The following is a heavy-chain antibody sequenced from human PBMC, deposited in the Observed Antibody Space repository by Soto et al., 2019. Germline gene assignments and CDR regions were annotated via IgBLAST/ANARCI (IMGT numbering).Heavy chain of an antibody. CDR3: ARVRDSITLV. Sequence: PSETLSLTCTVSGGSISSGGYYWSWIRQHPGKGLEWIGYIYYSGSTYYNPSLKSRVTISVDTSKNQFSLKLSSATAADTAVYYCARVRDSITLVWGQGTTVTVSS. V-gene: IGHV4-31*03. CDR1: GGSISSGGYY. CDR2: IYYSGST. D-gene: IGHD3-10*01. J-gene: IGHJ6*02.